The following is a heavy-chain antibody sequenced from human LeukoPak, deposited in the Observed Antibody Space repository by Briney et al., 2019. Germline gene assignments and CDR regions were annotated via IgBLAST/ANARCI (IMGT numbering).Heavy chain of an antibody. CDR1: GFTFSSYD. CDR3: ARADYYGSGSYYPSPNYGMDV. J-gene: IGHJ6*02. V-gene: IGHV3-13*01. D-gene: IGHD3-10*01. Sequence: PGGSLRLSCAASGFTFSSYDMHWVRQATGKGLEWVSAIGTAGDTYYPGSVKGRFTISRENAKNSLYLQMNSLRAGDTAVYYCARADYYGSGSYYPSPNYGMDVWGQGTTVTVSS. CDR2: IGTAGDT.